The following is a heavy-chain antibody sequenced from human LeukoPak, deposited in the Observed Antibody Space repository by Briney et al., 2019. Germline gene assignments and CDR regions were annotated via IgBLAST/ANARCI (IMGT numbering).Heavy chain of an antibody. CDR3: ARVGYYASGPFSYFDY. CDR1: GFTFSRYG. CDR2: TSYDGTKK. V-gene: IGHV3-30*03. J-gene: IGHJ4*02. Sequence: GGSLRLSCAASGFTFSRYGMHWVRQAPGKGLEWVAVTSYDGTKKDYADHVKGRFTISRDNSQNTLYLQMNSLRAEDTAVYYCARVGYYASGPFSYFDYWGQGTLVTASS. D-gene: IGHD3-10*01.